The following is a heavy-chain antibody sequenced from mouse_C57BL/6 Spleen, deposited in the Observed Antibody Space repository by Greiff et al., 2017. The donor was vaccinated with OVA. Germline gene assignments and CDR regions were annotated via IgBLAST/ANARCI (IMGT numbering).Heavy chain of an antibody. Sequence: QVQLQQPGAELVKPGASVKVSCKASGYTFTSYWMHWVKQRPGQGLEWIGRIHPSDSDTNYNQKFKGKATLTVDKSSSTAYMQLSSLTSEDSAVYYCAIRAYYDYDDAMDYWGQGTSVTVSS. CDR2: IHPSDSDT. CDR3: AIRAYYDYDDAMDY. D-gene: IGHD2-4*01. J-gene: IGHJ4*01. V-gene: IGHV1-74*01. CDR1: GYTFTSYW.